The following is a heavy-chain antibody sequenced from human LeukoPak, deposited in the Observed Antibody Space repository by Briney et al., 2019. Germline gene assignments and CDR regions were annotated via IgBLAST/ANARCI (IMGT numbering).Heavy chain of an antibody. V-gene: IGHV3-64D*06. J-gene: IGHJ4*02. Sequence: GGSLRLSCSASGFTFSSYAMHWVRQAPGKGLEYVSAISSNGGSTCYADSVKGRFTISRDNSKNTLYLQMSSLRAEDTAVYYCVKTGHYSSGWYDYWGQGTLVTVSS. CDR1: GFTFSSYA. CDR3: VKTGHYSSGWYDY. CDR2: ISSNGGST. D-gene: IGHD6-19*01.